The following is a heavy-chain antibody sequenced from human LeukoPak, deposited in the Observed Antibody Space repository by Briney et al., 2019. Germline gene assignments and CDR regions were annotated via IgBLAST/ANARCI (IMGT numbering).Heavy chain of an antibody. Sequence: ASVKVFCKASGYTFTGYYIHWVRQAPGQGLEWMGWVNPIDGGTNYAQKFQGRVTMTWDTSITTAYMELSTLTSDDTAVYYCARDLDSTWTGYFQPWGQGTLVTVSS. V-gene: IGHV1-2*02. CDR3: ARDLDSTWTGYFQP. CDR2: VNPIDGGT. CDR1: GYTFTGYY. D-gene: IGHD6-13*01. J-gene: IGHJ1*01.